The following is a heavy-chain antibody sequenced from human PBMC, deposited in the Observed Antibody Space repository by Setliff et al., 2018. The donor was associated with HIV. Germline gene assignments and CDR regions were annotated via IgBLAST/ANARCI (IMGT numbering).Heavy chain of an antibody. CDR2: INHSGST. V-gene: IGHV4-34*01. J-gene: IGHJ5*02. CDR3: ARGGRSLAAQTRFDP. D-gene: IGHD6-6*01. Sequence: PSETLSLTCAVYGGSFSDYYWSWIRQPPGKGLEWIGEINHSGSTNYNPSLKSRVTISVDTSKNQFSLKLSSVTAADTAVYYCARGGRSLAAQTRFDPWGQGTLVTVSS. CDR1: GGSFSDYY.